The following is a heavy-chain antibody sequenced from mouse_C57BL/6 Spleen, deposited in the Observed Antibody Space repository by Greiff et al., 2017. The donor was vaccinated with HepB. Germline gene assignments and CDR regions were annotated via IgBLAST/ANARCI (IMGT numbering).Heavy chain of an antibody. CDR2: IHPNSGST. J-gene: IGHJ2*01. D-gene: IGHD1-1*01. Sequence: QVQLKQPGAELVKPGASVKLSCKASGYTFTSYWMHWVKQRPGQGLEWIGMIHPNSGSTNYNEKFKSKATLTVDKSSSTAYMQLSSLTSEDSAVYYCARQNGSPFDYWGQGTTLTVSS. CDR3: ARQNGSPFDY. CDR1: GYTFTSYW. V-gene: IGHV1-64*01.